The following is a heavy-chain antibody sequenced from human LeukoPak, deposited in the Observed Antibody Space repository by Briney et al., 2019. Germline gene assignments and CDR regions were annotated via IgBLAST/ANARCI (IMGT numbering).Heavy chain of an antibody. D-gene: IGHD2-2*01. Sequence: GGSLRLSCAASGFTFDDYAMHWVRQAPGKGLEWVSGVSWNSDSIGYADSVKGRFTISRDNAKKSLYLQMNSLGAEDMALYYCAKSSSSRYYYYYYIDVWGKGTTVTVSS. CDR1: GFTFDDYA. V-gene: IGHV3-9*03. CDR3: AKSSSSRYYYYYYIDV. J-gene: IGHJ6*03. CDR2: VSWNSDSI.